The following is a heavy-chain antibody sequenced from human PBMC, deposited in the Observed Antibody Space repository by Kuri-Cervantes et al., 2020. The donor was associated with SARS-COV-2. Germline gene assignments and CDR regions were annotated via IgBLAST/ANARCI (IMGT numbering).Heavy chain of an antibody. CDR3: ARGSKSGDGNYYYYAMDV. CDR2: IYYSRST. V-gene: IGHV4-39*01. Sequence: PESLCLSCTVSGGSISSSSYYWGWIRQPPGKGLEWFRSIYYSRSTYYNPSLKSRVTISVDTSKNPFSLKLSSVTAADTAVYYCARGSKSGDGNYYYYAMDVWGQGTTVTVSS. J-gene: IGHJ6*02. D-gene: IGHD2-21*02. CDR1: GGSISSSSYY.